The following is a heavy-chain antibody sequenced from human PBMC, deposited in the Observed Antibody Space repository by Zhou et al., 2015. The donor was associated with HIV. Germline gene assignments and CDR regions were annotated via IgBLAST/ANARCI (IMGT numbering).Heavy chain of an antibody. J-gene: IGHJ5*02. V-gene: IGHV1-69*01. D-gene: IGHD3-3*01. CDR3: ARDRSLA. CDR2: IIPLSGST. Sequence: QVQLEQSGAEVKKPGSSVKVSCKASGGTFSTDGISWVRQAPGQGLEWMGGIIPLSGSTSYAHKFQDRLTITADESTSTAYMELTGLRSDDTAVYYCARDRSLAWGQGTLVTVSP. CDR1: GGTFSTDG.